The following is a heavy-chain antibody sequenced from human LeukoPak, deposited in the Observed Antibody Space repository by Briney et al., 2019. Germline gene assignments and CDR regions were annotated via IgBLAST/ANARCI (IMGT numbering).Heavy chain of an antibody. J-gene: IGHJ4*02. CDR3: ARQDYGDYVFHY. D-gene: IGHD4-17*01. Sequence: PSETLSLTCTVSGGSISSSSYYWGWIRQPPGKGLEWIGSIYYSGSTCYNPSLKSRVTISVDTSKNQFSLKLSSVTAADTAVYYCARQDYGDYVFHYWGQGTLVTVSS. V-gene: IGHV4-39*01. CDR1: GGSISSSSYY. CDR2: IYYSGST.